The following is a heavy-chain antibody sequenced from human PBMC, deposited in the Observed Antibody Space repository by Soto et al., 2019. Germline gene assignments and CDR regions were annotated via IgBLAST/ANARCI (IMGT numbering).Heavy chain of an antibody. CDR1: GGSISSGDYY. CDR2: IYYSGST. D-gene: IGHD3-3*01. Sequence: LCGGSISSGDYYWTWIRQHPGKGLEWIGYIYYSGSTSYNPSLESRVSISVDTSKNRFSLKLNSVTAADTAVYYCARVLSSGFYKDGNFFDYWGQGTLVTVSS. V-gene: IGHV4-31*02. J-gene: IGHJ4*02. CDR3: ARVLSSGFYKDGNFFDY.